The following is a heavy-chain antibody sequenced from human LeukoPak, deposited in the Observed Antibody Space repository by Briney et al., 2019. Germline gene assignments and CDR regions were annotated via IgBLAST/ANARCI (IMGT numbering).Heavy chain of an antibody. CDR3: AKRERPCGGDCSSPYYFDY. V-gene: IGHV3-23*01. CDR1: GFAFSSYA. J-gene: IGHJ4*02. D-gene: IGHD2-21*02. CDR2: ISTTGANI. Sequence: GGSLRLSCAASGFAFSSYAMTWVRQAPGPGLEWVSSISTTGANIYYADSVKGRFTISRDNSRNTLYLQMSSLRAEDTAVYYCAKRERPCGGDCSSPYYFDYWGQGTLVTVSS.